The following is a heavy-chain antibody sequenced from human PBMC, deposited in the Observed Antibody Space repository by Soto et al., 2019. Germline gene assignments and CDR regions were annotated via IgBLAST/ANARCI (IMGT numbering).Heavy chain of an antibody. V-gene: IGHV1-46*01. J-gene: IGHJ5*02. CDR3: ARERQYRFGYNYFDP. Sequence: ASVKVSCKASGYPFTSYHMHWVRQAPGQGLEWMGLINPSDGRTRYAQKFEGRVTMTSDTSTTIVYMELSSLRSEDTAVYYCARERQYRFGYNYFDPWGPGTLVTVSS. CDR2: INPSDGRT. CDR1: GYPFTSYH. D-gene: IGHD5-18*01.